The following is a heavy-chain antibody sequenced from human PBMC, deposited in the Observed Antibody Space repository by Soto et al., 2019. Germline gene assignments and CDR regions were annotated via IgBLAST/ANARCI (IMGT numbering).Heavy chain of an antibody. CDR3: ARDRSTV. J-gene: IGHJ4*02. V-gene: IGHV3-30*04. Sequence: GSLRLSCAASGFTFSSYAMHWVRQAPGKGLEWLALISFDGRKKYYADSAKGRFTISRDNSMDTLFLQMNSLRSDDTAFYFCARDRSTVWGRGVLVTVSS. D-gene: IGHD1-26*01. CDR1: GFTFSSYA. CDR2: ISFDGRKK.